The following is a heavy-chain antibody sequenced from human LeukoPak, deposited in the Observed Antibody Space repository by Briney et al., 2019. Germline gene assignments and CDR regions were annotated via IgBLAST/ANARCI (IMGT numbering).Heavy chain of an antibody. D-gene: IGHD1-26*01. J-gene: IGHJ4*02. Sequence: GGSLRLSCAASGFTVSSNHMSWVRQATGKGLEWVSAIGVAANTFYSGSVKGRFTISRENAKNSLYLLMSSLRAEDTAVYYCVRQETPHGNFDYWGQGTLVTVSS. V-gene: IGHV3-13*01. CDR1: GFTVSSNH. CDR3: VRQETPHGNFDY. CDR2: IGVAANT.